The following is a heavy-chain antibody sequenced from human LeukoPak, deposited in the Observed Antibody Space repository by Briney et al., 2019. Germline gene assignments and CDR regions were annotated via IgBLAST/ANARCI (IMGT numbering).Heavy chain of an antibody. V-gene: IGHV3-48*02. J-gene: IGHJ4*02. Sequence: GGSLRLSCAASGFTVSSSYMSWVRQAPGKGLEWVSYISSGGSTIYYADSVRGRFTISRDTAKNSLYLEMNSLRDEDTAMYYCVRGDQEASEPAFDYWGQGTLVTVSS. CDR1: GFTVSSSY. CDR3: VRGDQEASEPAFDY. D-gene: IGHD1-14*01. CDR2: ISSGGSTI.